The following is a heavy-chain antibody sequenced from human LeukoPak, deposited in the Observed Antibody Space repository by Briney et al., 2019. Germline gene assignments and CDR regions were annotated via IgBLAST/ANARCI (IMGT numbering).Heavy chain of an antibody. D-gene: IGHD4-17*01. Sequence: GGSLRLSCSASGFTFSSNATHWVRQAPGKGLEYVSAISSSGGSTSYADSVKDRFTISRDNSKNTVYLQMSSLRTEDTAVYYCVKDPTGAYGDRRSFDYWGQGTLVTVSS. CDR1: GFTFSSNA. J-gene: IGHJ4*02. V-gene: IGHV3-64D*06. CDR3: VKDPTGAYGDRRSFDY. CDR2: ISSSGGST.